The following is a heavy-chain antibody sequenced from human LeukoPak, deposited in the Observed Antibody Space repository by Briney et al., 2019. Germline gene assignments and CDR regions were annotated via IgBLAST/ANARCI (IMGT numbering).Heavy chain of an antibody. J-gene: IGHJ4*02. CDR3: ARAGRGTYYYFDV. CDR2: ISGSTGNT. Sequence: ASVKVSCKASGYLSTRYGFIWVRQAPGHGLQGMGWISGSTGNTNYAQILQGRVSMTTDTSTNTAYMELRSLTVDDTAVYYCARAGRGTYYYFDVWGQGTLVTVSS. V-gene: IGHV1-18*01. CDR1: GYLSTRYG. D-gene: IGHD3-10*01.